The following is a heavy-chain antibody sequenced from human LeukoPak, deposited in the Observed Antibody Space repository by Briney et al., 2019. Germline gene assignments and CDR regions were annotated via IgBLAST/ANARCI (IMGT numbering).Heavy chain of an antibody. CDR1: GYTFTSYT. CDR2: INTNTGNP. CDR3: ARAHPGYSYGPPFIDY. Sequence: GASVKVSCKASGYTFTSYTMNWVRQAPGQGLEWMGWINTNTGNPTYAQGFTGRFVFSLDTSVSTAYLQITSLKAEDTAVYYCARAHPGYSYGPPFIDYWGQGTLVTVSS. D-gene: IGHD5-18*01. V-gene: IGHV7-4-1*02. J-gene: IGHJ4*02.